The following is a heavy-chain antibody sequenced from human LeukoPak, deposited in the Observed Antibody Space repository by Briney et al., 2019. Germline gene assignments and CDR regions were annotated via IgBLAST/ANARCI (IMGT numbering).Heavy chain of an antibody. CDR3: ARVSTMVRGVISGGDAFDI. V-gene: IGHV1-18*01. D-gene: IGHD3-10*01. CDR2: ISAYNGNT. Sequence: ASVKVSCKASGGTFSSYAISWVRQAPGQGLEWMGWISAYNGNTNYAQKLQGRVTMTTDTSTSTAYMELRSLRSDDTAVYYCARVSTMVRGVISGGDAFDIWGQGTMVTVSS. CDR1: GGTFSSYA. J-gene: IGHJ3*02.